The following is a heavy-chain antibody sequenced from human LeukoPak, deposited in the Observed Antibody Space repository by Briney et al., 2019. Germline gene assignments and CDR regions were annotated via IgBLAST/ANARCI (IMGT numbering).Heavy chain of an antibody. CDR2: IYTRGST. D-gene: IGHD2-2*01. V-gene: IGHV4-61*02. CDR1: GGSISSGSYY. CDR3: ARSLRYCSSTSCPNWFDS. J-gene: IGHJ5*01. Sequence: SETLSLTCTVSGGSISSGSYYWSWIRQPPGRGLEWMGRIYTRGSTNYNTSLNSRATISVDTSKNQFSLELSSVTAADTAVYYCARSLRYCSSTSCPNWFDSWGQGTLVIVSS.